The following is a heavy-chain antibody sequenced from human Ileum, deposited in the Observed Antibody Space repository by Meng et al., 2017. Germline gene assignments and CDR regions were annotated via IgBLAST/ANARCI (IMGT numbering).Heavy chain of an antibody. CDR2: IYYSGTT. V-gene: IGHV4-31*03. J-gene: IGHJ5*02. CDR3: ARTYNFWSGYYEWFDP. CDR1: GDSISSGNYY. Sequence: QVQLQESGPGLVKPSQTLSLTCTVSGDSISSGNYYWSWIRQHPGKGLEWIGYIYYSGTTYYNPSLKSRVTISVDTSKSQFSLNLSSVTAADTAVYYCARTYNFWSGYYEWFDPWGQGTLVTVS. D-gene: IGHD3-3*01.